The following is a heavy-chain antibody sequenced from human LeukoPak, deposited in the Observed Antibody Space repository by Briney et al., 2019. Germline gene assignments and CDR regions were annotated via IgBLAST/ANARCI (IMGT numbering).Heavy chain of an antibody. CDR1: GGTFSSYA. Sequence: VASVKASCKASGGTFSSYAISWVRQAPGQGLEWMGGIIPIFGTANYAQKFQGRVTITTDESTSTAYMELSSLRSEDTAVYYCARGDCSGGSCLDDAFDIWGQGTMVTVSS. J-gene: IGHJ3*02. D-gene: IGHD2-15*01. CDR2: IIPIFGTA. CDR3: ARGDCSGGSCLDDAFDI. V-gene: IGHV1-69*05.